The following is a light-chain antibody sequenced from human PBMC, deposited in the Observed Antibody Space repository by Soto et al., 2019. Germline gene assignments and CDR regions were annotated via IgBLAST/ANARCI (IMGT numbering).Light chain of an antibody. CDR3: GSYAGSYSSV. CDR2: DVS. Sequence: QSALTQPRSGSGSPGQSVTISCTGTSSDVGGYNYVSWYQQHPGKAPKVMIYDVSKRPSGVPDRFSGSKSGNTASLTISGLQAEDEADYYCGSYAGSYSSVFGGGTKLTVL. J-gene: IGLJ2*01. V-gene: IGLV2-11*01. CDR1: SSDVGGYNY.